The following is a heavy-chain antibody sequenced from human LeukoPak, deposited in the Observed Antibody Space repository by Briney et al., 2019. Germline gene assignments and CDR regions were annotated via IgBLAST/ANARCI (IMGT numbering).Heavy chain of an antibody. CDR1: GASVSSDY. CDR2: IYHSGHT. V-gene: IGHV4-59*08. Sequence: SETLSLTCTVSGASVSSDYWSWIRQSPGKGLEWIGYIYHSGHTMSNPSLKSRVSLSLDTSNKQFSLKLSSVTAADTAVYYCARHPFQYPFDHWGQGTVVSVSS. CDR3: ARHPFQYPFDH. J-gene: IGHJ5*02. D-gene: IGHD4-4*01.